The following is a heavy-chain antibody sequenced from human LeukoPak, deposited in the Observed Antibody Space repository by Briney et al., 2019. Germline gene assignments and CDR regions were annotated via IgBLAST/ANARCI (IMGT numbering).Heavy chain of an antibody. J-gene: IGHJ5*02. D-gene: IGHD3-22*01. CDR2: IYSGGYT. Sequence: GGSLRLPCAASGHIVSSNYMRWVRQAPGKGLEWVSVIYSGGYTYYAGFVKGRFTISRGRSKNKVELQMNSLRAEDTAVYYCAKRSDDSSGYSPNWFDPWGQGTLVTVSS. CDR3: AKRSDDSSGYSPNWFDP. V-gene: IGHV3-53*01. CDR1: GHIVSSNY.